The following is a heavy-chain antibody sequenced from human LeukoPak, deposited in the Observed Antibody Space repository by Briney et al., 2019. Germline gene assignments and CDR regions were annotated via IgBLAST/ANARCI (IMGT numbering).Heavy chain of an antibody. CDR3: ARDLPRPAYSGYVFDY. CDR1: GFTLRDYW. D-gene: IGHD5-12*01. CDR2: INSDGSST. V-gene: IGHV3-74*01. Sequence: GGSLRLSCTASGFTLRDYWMHWVRQAPGKGLVWVSRINSDGSSTSYADSVKGRFTISRDNAKNTLNLQMNSLRVEDTAVYYCARDLPRPAYSGYVFDYWGQGTLVTVSS. J-gene: IGHJ4*02.